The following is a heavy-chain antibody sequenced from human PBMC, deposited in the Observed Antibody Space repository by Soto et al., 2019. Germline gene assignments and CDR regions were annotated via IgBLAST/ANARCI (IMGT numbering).Heavy chain of an antibody. D-gene: IGHD1-26*01. V-gene: IGHV3-33*01. CDR2: IWYDGSNK. CDR3: ARDISGSYRGKAFDI. Sequence: PGESLKISCAASGFTFSSYGMHWVRQAPGKGLEWVAVIWYDGSNKYYADSVKGRFTISRDNSKNTLYLQMNSLRAEDTAVYYCARDISGSYRGKAFDIWGQGTMVTVSS. CDR1: GFTFSSYG. J-gene: IGHJ3*02.